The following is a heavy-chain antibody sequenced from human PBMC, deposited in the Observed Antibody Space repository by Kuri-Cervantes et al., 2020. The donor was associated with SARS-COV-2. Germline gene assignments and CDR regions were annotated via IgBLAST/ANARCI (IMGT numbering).Heavy chain of an antibody. V-gene: IGHV4-39*01. CDR1: GGSISSYY. D-gene: IGHD1-20*01. CDR2: IYYSGST. Sequence: SETLSLTCTVSGGSISSYYWGWIRQPPGKGLEWIGSIYYSGSTYYNPSLKSRVTISVDTSKNQFSLKLSSVTAADTAVYYCARHARITGIGFDYWGQGTLVTVSS. CDR3: ARHARITGIGFDY. J-gene: IGHJ4*02.